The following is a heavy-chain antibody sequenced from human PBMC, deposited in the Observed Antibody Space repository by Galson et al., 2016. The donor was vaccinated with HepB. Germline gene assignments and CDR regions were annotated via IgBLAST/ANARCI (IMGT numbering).Heavy chain of an antibody. CDR3: TRVFLLGRGFNS. J-gene: IGHJ4*02. CDR2: TYYRPKWSS. V-gene: IGHV6-1*01. CDR1: GDSVSSNSAG. Sequence: CAISGDSVSSNSAGWNWIRQSPSRGLEWLGRTYYRPKWSSDYAESVRSRITISADPSKNQFSLHLNSVTPEDKAVYYCTRVFLLGRGFNSWGQGTLVTVSS. D-gene: IGHD3-16*01.